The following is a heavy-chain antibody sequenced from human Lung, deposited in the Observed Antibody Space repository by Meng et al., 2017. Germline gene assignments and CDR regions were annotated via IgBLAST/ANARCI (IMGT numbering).Heavy chain of an antibody. Sequence: ASVKVSCKASGYTFTGYYMHWVRQGPGQGREWMGWINPNSGGTNYAQKFQARVTMTGDTSISTAYMELSGLRSDDTAMYYCARDEDRSAAEKRFGDYWGQGTRVTVSS. D-gene: IGHD6-25*01. CDR1: GYTFTGYY. CDR3: ARDEDRSAAEKRFGDY. CDR2: INPNSGGT. J-gene: IGHJ4*02. V-gene: IGHV1-2*02.